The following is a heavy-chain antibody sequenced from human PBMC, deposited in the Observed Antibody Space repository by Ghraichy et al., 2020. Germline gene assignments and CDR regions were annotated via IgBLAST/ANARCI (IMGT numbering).Heavy chain of an antibody. J-gene: IGHJ4*02. D-gene: IGHD3-9*01. V-gene: IGHV2-5*01. CDR2: IYWNDDK. Sequence: SGPTLVKPTQTLTLTCTFSGFSLSTSGVGVGWIRQPPGKALEWLALIYWNDDKRYSPSLKSRLTITQDTSKNQVVLTMTNMDPVETATYYCAPTLRPYDILTGYYNSRFFFDYWGQGTLVTVSS. CDR1: GFSLSTSGVG. CDR3: APTLRPYDILTGYYNSRFFFDY.